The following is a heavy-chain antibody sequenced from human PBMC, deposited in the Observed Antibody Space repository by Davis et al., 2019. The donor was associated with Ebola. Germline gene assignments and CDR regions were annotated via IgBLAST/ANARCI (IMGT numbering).Heavy chain of an antibody. CDR3: ARVGITGTHVYYYYGMDV. D-gene: IGHD1-20*01. Sequence: PSETLSLTCAVYGGSFSGYYWSWIRQPPGKGLEWIGEINHSGSTNYNPSLKSRVTISVDTSKNQFSLKLSSVTAADTAVYYCARVGITGTHVYYYYGMDVWGQGTTVTVSS. V-gene: IGHV4-34*01. CDR1: GGSFSGYY. J-gene: IGHJ6*02. CDR2: INHSGST.